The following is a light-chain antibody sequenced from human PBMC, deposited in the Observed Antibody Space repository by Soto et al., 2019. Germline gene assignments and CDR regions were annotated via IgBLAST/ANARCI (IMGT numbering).Light chain of an antibody. J-gene: IGLJ2*01. CDR2: SNN. CDR3: SAWDDSLKGVV. V-gene: IGLV1-44*01. Sequence: QPVLTQPPSASGTPGQRVTISCSGSSSNIGSNTVNWYQQLPGTAPKLLLYSNNQRRSWVPDRFSGSKSGTSAALAIIGLQSEDEADYYCSAWDDSLKGVVFGGGTKLTVL. CDR1: SSNIGSNT.